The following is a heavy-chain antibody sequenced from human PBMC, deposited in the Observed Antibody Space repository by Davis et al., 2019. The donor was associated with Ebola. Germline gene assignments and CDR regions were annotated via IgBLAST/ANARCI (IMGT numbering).Heavy chain of an antibody. J-gene: IGHJ5*02. CDR2: INPNGGGT. D-gene: IGHD2-2*01. CDR1: GYTFTGYY. V-gene: IGHV1-2*02. Sequence: AASVKVSCKASGYTFTGYYMHWVRQAPGQGLEWMGWINPNGGGTNYAQKFQGRVTMTRDTSISTAYMELSRLRSDDTAVYYCATGEMGYQLLYTAGWFDPWGLGTLVTVSS. CDR3: ATGEMGYQLLYTAGWFDP.